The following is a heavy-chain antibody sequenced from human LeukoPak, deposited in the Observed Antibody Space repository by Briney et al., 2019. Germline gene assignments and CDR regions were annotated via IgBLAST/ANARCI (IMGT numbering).Heavy chain of an antibody. Sequence: PGGSLRLSCAASGFTVSSNYMSWVRQAPGKGLEWVSVIYSGGSTYYADSVKGRFTISRDNSKNTLYLQMNSLRAEDTAVYYCARLSTIFGVVIGYYYYMDVWGKGTTVTVSS. D-gene: IGHD3-3*01. CDR3: ARLSTIFGVVIGYYYYMDV. CDR1: GFTVSSNY. CDR2: IYSGGST. V-gene: IGHV3-53*01. J-gene: IGHJ6*03.